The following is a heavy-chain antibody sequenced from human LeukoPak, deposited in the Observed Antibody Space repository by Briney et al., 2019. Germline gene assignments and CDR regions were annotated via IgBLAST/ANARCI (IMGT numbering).Heavy chain of an antibody. J-gene: IGHJ4*02. CDR3: ARDRGYSGYPLDY. Sequence: NPSQTLSLTCTISGNSISSGDYYWSWIRQPAGKGLEWIGRISSSGSTNYNPSLKSRVTISVDTSKNQFSLKLSSVTAADTAVYYCARDRGYSGYPLDYWGQGTLVTVSS. D-gene: IGHD5-12*01. V-gene: IGHV4-61*02. CDR1: GNSISSGDYY. CDR2: ISSSGST.